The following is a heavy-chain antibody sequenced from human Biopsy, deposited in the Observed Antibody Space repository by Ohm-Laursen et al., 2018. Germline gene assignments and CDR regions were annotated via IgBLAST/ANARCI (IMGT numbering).Heavy chain of an antibody. J-gene: IGHJ6*02. D-gene: IGHD2/OR15-2a*01. Sequence: GTLSPTWTVSGGSISSDYWSWIRQTPGKGLEWIGYIYYSGSTNYNPSLKSRVTISVDTSKNQFSLRLNSVTAADTAVYYCARATNSTGWPYYYFYGMDVWGQGTTVTVSS. V-gene: IGHV4-59*01. CDR1: GGSISSDY. CDR3: ARATNSTGWPYYYFYGMDV. CDR2: IYYSGST.